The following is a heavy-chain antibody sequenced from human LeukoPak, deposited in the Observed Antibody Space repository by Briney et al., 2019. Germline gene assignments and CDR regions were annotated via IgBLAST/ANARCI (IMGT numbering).Heavy chain of an antibody. CDR1: GFMFTKYG. D-gene: IGHD6-19*01. V-gene: IGHV1-18*01. CDR3: ARDPSNTSGWKTWFDT. Sequence: GASVKVSCKASGFMFTKYGISWVRQAPGQGLEWLGWISGYNGDTNYAQKLQGRVTMTTDTSTSTAYMELRSLRSDDTAVYYCARDPSNTSGWKTWFDTWGQGTLVTVSS. J-gene: IGHJ5*02. CDR2: ISGYNGDT.